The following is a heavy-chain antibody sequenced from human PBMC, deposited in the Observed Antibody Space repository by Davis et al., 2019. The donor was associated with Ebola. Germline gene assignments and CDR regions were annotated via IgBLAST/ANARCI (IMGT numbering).Heavy chain of an antibody. CDR1: GFTFSTYS. J-gene: IGHJ6*03. Sequence: PGGSLRLSCAASGFTFSTYSMQWIRRPPGKGLEWVSIISYHGNNKYYADSVKGRFAISRDDSKHTLSLQMNGLRPEDTAVYYCARVAALGHFYYMDVWGKGTTVTVSS. D-gene: IGHD3/OR15-3a*01. V-gene: IGHV3-30*09. CDR2: ISYHGNNK. CDR3: ARVAALGHFYYMDV.